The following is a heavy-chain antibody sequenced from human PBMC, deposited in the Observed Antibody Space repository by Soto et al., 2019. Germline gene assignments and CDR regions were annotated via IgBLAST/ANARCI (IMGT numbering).Heavy chain of an antibody. CDR3: ARLIVPAASNYYYMDV. CDR1: GGSFSGYY. CDR2: INHSGST. Sequence: QVQLQQWGAGLLKPSETLSLTCAVYGGSFSGYYWSWIRQPPGKGLEWIGEINHSGSTNYNPSLKSRVTISVDTSKNQFSLKLSSGTAAYTAVYYCARLIVPAASNYYYMDVWGKGTTVTVSS. D-gene: IGHD2-2*01. V-gene: IGHV4-34*01. J-gene: IGHJ6*03.